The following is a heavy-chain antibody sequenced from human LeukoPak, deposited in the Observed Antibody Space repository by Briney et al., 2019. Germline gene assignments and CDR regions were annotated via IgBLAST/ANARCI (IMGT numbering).Heavy chain of an antibody. D-gene: IGHD6-19*01. CDR2: INHSGST. J-gene: IGHJ4*02. CDR3: ARIPGWYEDY. CDR1: GGSFSGYY. V-gene: IGHV4-34*01. Sequence: SETLSLTCAVYGGSFSGYYWSWVRQPPGKGLEWIGEINHSGSTNYNPSLKSRVTISVDTSKNQFSLKLSSVTAADTAVYYCARIPGWYEDYWGQGTLVTVSS.